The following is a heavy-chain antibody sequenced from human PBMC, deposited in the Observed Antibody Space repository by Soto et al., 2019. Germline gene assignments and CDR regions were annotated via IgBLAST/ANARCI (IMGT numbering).Heavy chain of an antibody. CDR3: ARDGYCSSTSCLYYYYYYGMDV. D-gene: IGHD2-2*03. V-gene: IGHV1-69*13. Sequence: SVKVSCKASGGTFSSYAISWVRQAPGQRLEWMGGIIPIFGTANYAQKFQGRVTITADESTSTAYMELSSLRSEDTAVYYCARDGYCSSTSCLYYYYYYGMDVWGQGTTVTVSS. CDR2: IIPIFGTA. J-gene: IGHJ6*02. CDR1: GGTFSSYA.